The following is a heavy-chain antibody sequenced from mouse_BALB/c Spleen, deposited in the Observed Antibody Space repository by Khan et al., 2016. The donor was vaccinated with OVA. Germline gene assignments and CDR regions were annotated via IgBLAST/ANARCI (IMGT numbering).Heavy chain of an antibody. CDR3: ARGGITTGYFDY. D-gene: IGHD2-4*01. J-gene: IGHJ2*01. Sequence: VQLQQSGAELARPGTSVKLSCKASGYTSTSSWMQWVKQRPGQGLEWIGSIYHGDGDTRYTQKFKGKATLTADKSSSTAYMQLSSLASEDSAVYYCARGGITTGYFDYWGQGTTRTVSS. V-gene: IGHV1-87*01. CDR1: GYTSTSSW. CDR2: IYHGDGDT.